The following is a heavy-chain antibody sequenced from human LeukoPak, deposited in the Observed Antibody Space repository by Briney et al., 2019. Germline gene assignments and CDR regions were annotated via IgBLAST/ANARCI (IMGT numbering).Heavy chain of an antibody. Sequence: PGGSLRLSCAASGFTFSSYAMSWVRQAPGKGLEWVSAISGSGGSTYYADSVKGRFTISRDNSKNTLYLQMNSLRAEDTAVYYCAKGSDTAMVQGHPLYYYYGMDVWGQGTTVTVSS. J-gene: IGHJ6*02. CDR3: AKGSDTAMVQGHPLYYYYGMDV. CDR2: ISGSGGST. D-gene: IGHD5-18*01. V-gene: IGHV3-23*01. CDR1: GFTFSSYA.